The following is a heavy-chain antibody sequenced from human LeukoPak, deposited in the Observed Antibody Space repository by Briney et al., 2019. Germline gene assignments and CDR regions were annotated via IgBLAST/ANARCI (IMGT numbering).Heavy chain of an antibody. V-gene: IGHV3-30*04. CDR2: ISYDGSNK. Sequence: PGGSLRLSCAASGFTFSSFAMHWVRQAPGKGLEWVAVISYDGSNKYYADSVQGRFTISRDNSENTLYLQMNSLRAEDTAVYYCARDGMVGGTRGSYFNYWGQGTLVTVSS. CDR1: GFTFSSFA. CDR3: ARDGMVGGTRGSYFNY. D-gene: IGHD1-26*01. J-gene: IGHJ4*02.